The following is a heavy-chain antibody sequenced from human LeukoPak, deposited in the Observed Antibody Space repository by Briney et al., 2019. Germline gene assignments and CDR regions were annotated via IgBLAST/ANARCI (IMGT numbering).Heavy chain of an antibody. CDR1: GYTFTSYD. CDR3: ARYYYDSSGYYYYFDY. J-gene: IGHJ4*02. D-gene: IGHD3-22*01. CDR2: MNPNSGNT. Sequence: ASVKVSCKASGYTFTSYDINWVRQAAGQGLEWMGWMNPNSGNTGYAQKFQGRVTMTRNTSISTAYMEPSSLRSEDTAVYYCARYYYDSSGYYYYFDYWGQGTLVTVSS. V-gene: IGHV1-8*01.